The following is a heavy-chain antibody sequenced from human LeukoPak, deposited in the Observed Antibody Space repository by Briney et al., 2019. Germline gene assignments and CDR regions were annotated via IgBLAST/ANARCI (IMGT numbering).Heavy chain of an antibody. CDR3: AREGNYDFWSGYPFDY. CDR1: GGSIRSSSYY. CDR2: IYYTGST. V-gene: IGHV4-39*07. Sequence: SETLSLTCTVSGGSIRSSSYYWGWIRQPPGKGLEWIGCIYYTGSTYYNPSLKSRVTISVDTSKNQFSLKLSSVTAADTAVYYCAREGNYDFWSGYPFDYWGQGTLVTVSS. D-gene: IGHD3-3*01. J-gene: IGHJ4*02.